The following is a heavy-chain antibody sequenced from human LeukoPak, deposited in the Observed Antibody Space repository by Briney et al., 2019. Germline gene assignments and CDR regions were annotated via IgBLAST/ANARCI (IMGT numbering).Heavy chain of an antibody. CDR2: ISAYNGNT. J-gene: IGHJ4*02. D-gene: IGHD3-16*02. Sequence: ASVKVSCKASGYTFTSYGISWVRQAPGQGLEWMGWISAYNGNTNYAQKLQGRVTMTTDISTSTAYMELRSLRSDDTAVYYCARDRTYYDYVWGSYRPFGFGYWGQGTLVTVSS. CDR3: ARDRTYYDYVWGSYRPFGFGY. CDR1: GYTFTSYG. V-gene: IGHV1-18*01.